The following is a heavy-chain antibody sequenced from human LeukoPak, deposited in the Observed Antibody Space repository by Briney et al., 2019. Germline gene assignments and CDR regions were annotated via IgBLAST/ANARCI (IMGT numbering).Heavy chain of an antibody. CDR1: GGSISSGDYY. V-gene: IGHV4-30-4*01. CDR3: ARQCSYNASPSRTFDY. D-gene: IGHD2-2*02. CDR2: IYYSGST. Sequence: PSETLSLTCTVSGGSISSGDYYWSWIRQPPGKGLEWIGYIYYSGSTYYNPSLKSRITISVDTSKNQFSLKLSSVTAADTAIYYCARQCSYNASPSRTFDYWGQGTLVTVSS. J-gene: IGHJ4*02.